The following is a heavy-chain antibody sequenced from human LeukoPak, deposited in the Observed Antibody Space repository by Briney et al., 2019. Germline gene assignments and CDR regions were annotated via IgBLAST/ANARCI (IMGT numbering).Heavy chain of an antibody. D-gene: IGHD6-19*01. Sequence: ASVKVSCKASGYTFTSYGISWVRQAPGQGLEWMGWISAYNGNTNYAQKLQGRVTMTTDTSTSTAYMELRRLRSDDTAVYYCARRGGEHSSAWYVSNWGQGTLVTVSS. CDR3: ARRGGEHSSAWYVSN. CDR2: ISAYNGNT. V-gene: IGHV1-18*01. CDR1: GYTFTSYG. J-gene: IGHJ4*02.